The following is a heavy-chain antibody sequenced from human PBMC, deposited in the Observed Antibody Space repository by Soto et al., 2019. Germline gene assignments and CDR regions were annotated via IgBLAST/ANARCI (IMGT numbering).Heavy chain of an antibody. CDR2: IRGSAGNA. CDR3: AKHLWFGESVFDP. Sequence: EVQLLESGGCLVQPGGSLRLSCAGTGFTFSSYGMSWVRQAPGKGLEWVSTIRGSAGNANYADSVKGRFTISRDDSTNTVHLQMNSLRPDDTAVYYCAKHLWFGESVFDPWGQGTLVVVSS. D-gene: IGHD3-10*01. J-gene: IGHJ5*02. V-gene: IGHV3-23*01. CDR1: GFTFSSYG.